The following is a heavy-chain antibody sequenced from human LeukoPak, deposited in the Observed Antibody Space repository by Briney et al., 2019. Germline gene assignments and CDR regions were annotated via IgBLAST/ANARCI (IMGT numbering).Heavy chain of an antibody. J-gene: IGHJ4*02. D-gene: IGHD1-14*01. CDR2: INEDGSEK. Sequence: GGSLRLSCAASGFTFSSFWMSWVRHVPGEGLEWVANINEDGSEKYYVDSVRGRFTISRDNAKNSLYLQMDSLRAEDRAVYYCAKPDAPGTVEYWGPGTLVTVSS. CDR1: GFTFSSFW. V-gene: IGHV3-7*01. CDR3: AKPDAPGTVEY.